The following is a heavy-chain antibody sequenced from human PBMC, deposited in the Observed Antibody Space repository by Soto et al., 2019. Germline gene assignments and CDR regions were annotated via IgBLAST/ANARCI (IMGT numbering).Heavy chain of an antibody. J-gene: IGHJ2*01. CDR1: GYTFTSYA. CDR3: ARTSSGLYWYFDL. V-gene: IGHV1-3*01. CDR2: INAGNGNT. Sequence: QVQLVQSGAEVKKPGGSVKVSCKASGYTFTSYAMHWVRQAPGQRLEWMGWINAGNGNTKYSQKFQGRVTITRDTSASTAYMELSSLRSEDTAVYYCARTSSGLYWYFDLWGRGTLVTVSS. D-gene: IGHD6-19*01.